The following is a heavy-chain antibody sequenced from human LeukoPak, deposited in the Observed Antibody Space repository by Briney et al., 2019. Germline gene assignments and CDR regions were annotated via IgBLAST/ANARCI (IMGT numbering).Heavy chain of an antibody. CDR2: IYHTGST. Sequence: PSETLSLTCTVSGYSITSGYYWGWIRQPPGKGLERIGSIYHTGSTYYNPSLKSRVTISVDTSKNQFSLKLSSVTAADTAVYYCARGPTSWSGPKPGPKRNWFDPWGQGTLVTVSS. J-gene: IGHJ5*02. CDR3: ARGPTSWSGPKPGPKRNWFDP. CDR1: GYSITSGYY. V-gene: IGHV4-38-2*02. D-gene: IGHD3-3*01.